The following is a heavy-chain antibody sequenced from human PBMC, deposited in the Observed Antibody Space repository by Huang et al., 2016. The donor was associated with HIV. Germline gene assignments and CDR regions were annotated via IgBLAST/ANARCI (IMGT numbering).Heavy chain of an antibody. Sequence: QVQLVQSGAEVQKPGASVKVSCKASGFFLSAFYMHWVRQGPGQGLGWMGWINPNSVGTHSAQKFQGRRTRTRDTSISTIYMELSSLRSDDTAVYYCARDFYRFLVTPGESWGQGTLVTVSS. J-gene: IGHJ4*02. V-gene: IGHV1-2*02. CDR2: INPNSVGT. CDR3: ARDFYRFLVTPGES. CDR1: GFFLSAFY. D-gene: IGHD3-16*02.